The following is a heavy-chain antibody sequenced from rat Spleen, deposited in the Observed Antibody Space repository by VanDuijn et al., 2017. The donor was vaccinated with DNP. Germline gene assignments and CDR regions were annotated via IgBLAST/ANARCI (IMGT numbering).Heavy chain of an antibody. CDR3: AGNYFDGSFYYPFAY. D-gene: IGHD1-12*02. J-gene: IGHJ3*01. CDR1: GFSFSDSA. Sequence: EVQLVESGGGVVQPGKSLKLSCAASGFSFSDSAMAWVRQSPKMGLEWVASINTGGDSTYYRDSLKGRFTVSRDNAKSTLYLQMDSLRSEDTATYYCAGNYFDGSFYYPFAYWGQGTLVTVSS. CDR2: INTGGDST. V-gene: IGHV5S23*01.